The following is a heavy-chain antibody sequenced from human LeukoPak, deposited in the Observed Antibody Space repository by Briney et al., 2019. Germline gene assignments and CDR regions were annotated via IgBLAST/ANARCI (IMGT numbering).Heavy chain of an antibody. CDR3: AHRMIGAPDKIKWFDP. CDR1: GFSLSTSGVG. V-gene: IGHV2-5*02. D-gene: IGHD3-22*01. CDR2: IYWDDDK. Sequence: SGPRLVKPTQTLTLTCTFSGFSLSTSGVGVGWIRQPPGKTLEWLALIYWDDDKRYSPSLKSRLTITKDTSKNQVVLTMTNIDPVDTATYYCAHRMIGAPDKIKWFDPWGQGTLVTVSS. J-gene: IGHJ5*02.